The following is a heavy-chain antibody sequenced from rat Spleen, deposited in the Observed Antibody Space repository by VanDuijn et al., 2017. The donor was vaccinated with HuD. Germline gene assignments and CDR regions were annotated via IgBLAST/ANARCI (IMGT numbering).Heavy chain of an antibody. J-gene: IGHJ2*01. V-gene: IGHV2-47*01. CDR3: TRAGYGGYTA. D-gene: IGHD1-11*01. CDR1: GLSLTSNS. CDR2: IWGDGST. Sequence: QVQLKESGPGLVQPSQTLSLTCTVSGLSLTSNSVSWIRQPPGKGLEWMGGIWGDGSTNYKSALKSRLSISRDTSKTQVFLKMNSLQTEDTAIYFCTRAGYGGYTAWGQGVMVTVSS.